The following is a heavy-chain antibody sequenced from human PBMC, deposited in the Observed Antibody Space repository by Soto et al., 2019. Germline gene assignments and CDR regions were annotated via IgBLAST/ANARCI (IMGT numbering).Heavy chain of an antibody. D-gene: IGHD1-26*01. J-gene: IGHJ4*02. V-gene: IGHV1-3*01. CDR2: INAGNGNT. CDR3: ARDPVIVGATKILDY. CDR1: GYTFTSYA. Sequence: ASVKVSCKASGYTFTSYAMHWVRQAPGQRLEWMGWINAGNGNTKYSQKFQGRVTITRDTSASTAYMELSSLRSEDTAVYYCARDPVIVGATKILDYWGQGTLVTVSS.